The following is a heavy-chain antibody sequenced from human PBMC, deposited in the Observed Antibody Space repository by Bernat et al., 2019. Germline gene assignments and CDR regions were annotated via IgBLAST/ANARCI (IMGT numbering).Heavy chain of an antibody. J-gene: IGHJ4*02. CDR2: INIDGTTT. CDR1: GFTFRDYW. D-gene: IGHD1/OR15-1a*01. CDR3: VRDPNRRLDY. V-gene: IGHV3-74*01. Sequence: EVQLAESGGGLVQPGGSLRLSCAASGFTFRDYWMDWVRQAPGKGPVWVSRINIDGTTTNYADSVKGRFTMSSDNAKNTVYLQMNSLSAEDTAVYYCVRDPNRRLDYWGQGTQVTVSP.